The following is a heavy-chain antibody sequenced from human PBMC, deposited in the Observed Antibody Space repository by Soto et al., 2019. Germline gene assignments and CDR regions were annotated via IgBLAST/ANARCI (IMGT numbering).Heavy chain of an antibody. V-gene: IGHV3-23*01. CDR1: GFTFSSYA. J-gene: IGHJ6*03. Sequence: EVQLLESGGGLVQPGGSRRLSCAASGFTFSSYAMSWVRQAPGKGLEWVSTISDSGSTYYADSVKGRFTLSRDISKNTLHVQMTSLRAEATAVYYCAKGGEGYCSGTSCLYHMDAWGKGTTVTVSS. D-gene: IGHD2-15*01. CDR3: AKGGEGYCSGTSCLYHMDA. CDR2: ISDSGST.